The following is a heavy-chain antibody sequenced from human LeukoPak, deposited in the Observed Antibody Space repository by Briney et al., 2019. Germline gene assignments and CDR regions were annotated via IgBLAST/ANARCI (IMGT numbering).Heavy chain of an antibody. CDR3: ATRTLSYYDSSARAEYFQH. CDR1: GYTFTGYY. J-gene: IGHJ1*01. CDR2: INPISGGT. Sequence: ASVKVSCKASGYTFTGYYLHWVRQAPGQGLEWMGWINPISGGTDYAQKFRDRVTMTRDTSISTAYMELSSLRSEDTAVYYCATRTLSYYDSSARAEYFQHWGQGTLVTVSS. D-gene: IGHD3-22*01. V-gene: IGHV1-2*02.